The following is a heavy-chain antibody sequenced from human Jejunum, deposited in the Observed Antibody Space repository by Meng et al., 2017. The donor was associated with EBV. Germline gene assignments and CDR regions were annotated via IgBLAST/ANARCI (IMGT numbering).Heavy chain of an antibody. V-gene: IGHV3-53*01. Sequence: EVQPVECGGGLIQPGGSLSLSCAASGFIVSSNYMSWGRQAPGKGLEWVSVIYSGGSTYYADSVKGRFTISRDISKNTLYLQMNSLRAEDTAVYYCAGKYGGDSWGQGTLVTVSS. CDR2: IYSGGST. CDR1: GFIVSSNY. CDR3: AGKYGGDS. J-gene: IGHJ4*02. D-gene: IGHD2-8*01.